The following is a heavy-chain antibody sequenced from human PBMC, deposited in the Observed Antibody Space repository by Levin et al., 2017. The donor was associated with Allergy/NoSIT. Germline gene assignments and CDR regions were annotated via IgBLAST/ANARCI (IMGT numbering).Heavy chain of an antibody. D-gene: IGHD1-26*01. CDR3: AKALNNSLYSGAEYFQH. CDR2: ISNDGSYE. J-gene: IGHJ1*01. CDR1: GFTFSSYG. V-gene: IGHV3-30*18. Sequence: GGSLRLSCAVSGFTFSSYGMHWVRQAPGKGLEWLAVISNDGSYEYYIDSVKGRFTISRDNSKNTLYLQMNSLRPEDTAVYYCAKALNNSLYSGAEYFQHWGQGTLVTVSS.